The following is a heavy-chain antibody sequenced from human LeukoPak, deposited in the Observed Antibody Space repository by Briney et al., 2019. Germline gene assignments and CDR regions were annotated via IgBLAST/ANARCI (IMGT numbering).Heavy chain of an antibody. CDR2: SSSSGSTI. D-gene: IGHD5-12*01. CDR1: GFTFSSYE. CDR3: ARGSLHSAYGFGY. J-gene: IGHJ4*02. V-gene: IGHV3-48*03. Sequence: GGSLRLSCAASGFTFSSYEMNWVRQAPGKGLEWVSHSSSSGSTIYYAGSVKGRFTIARENAKNSVYLQMNSLRAEDTAVYYCARGSLHSAYGFGYWGQGTLVTVSS.